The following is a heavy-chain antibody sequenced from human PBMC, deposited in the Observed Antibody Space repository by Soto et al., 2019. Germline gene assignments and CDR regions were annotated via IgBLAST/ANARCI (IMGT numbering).Heavy chain of an antibody. CDR2: IVPMFAAP. CDR3: ARDRVMRGNAYYYGMDV. Sequence: QGLLVQSGAEVKKPASSVMVSCKTAGGTFSSFAISWVRLAPGQGLEWMGVIVPMFAAPTYAQKFQGRVSITADESTRTAYMELSRLRSDDTAVYYCARDRVMRGNAYYYGMDVGGQGTTVTVSS. V-gene: IGHV1-69*12. D-gene: IGHD2-21*01. CDR1: GGTFSSFA. J-gene: IGHJ6*02.